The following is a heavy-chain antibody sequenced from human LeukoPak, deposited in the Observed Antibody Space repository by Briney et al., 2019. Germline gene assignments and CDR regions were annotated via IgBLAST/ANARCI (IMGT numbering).Heavy chain of an antibody. Sequence: PSETLSLTCTVSGGSISSYYWGWIRQPPGKGLEWIGSIYHSGSTYYNPSLKSRVTISVDTSKNQFSLKLSSVTAADTAVYYCAREAAHNWFDPWGQGTLVTVSS. D-gene: IGHD2-15*01. CDR3: AREAAHNWFDP. CDR2: IYHSGST. CDR1: GGSISSYY. V-gene: IGHV4-38-2*02. J-gene: IGHJ5*02.